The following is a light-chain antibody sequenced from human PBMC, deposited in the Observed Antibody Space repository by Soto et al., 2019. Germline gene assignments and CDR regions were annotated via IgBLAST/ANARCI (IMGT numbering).Light chain of an antibody. V-gene: IGKV3-20*01. CDR2: SAS. Sequence: VLTQSPGTVSLSPGARATVSCRASQSVSNSYLAWCQQKPGQPPRLLIYSASSRSNGIPDRSSGSGPGTEFTLTSSRLEPVDLEGYHCQRYGTLPNPFSQGPHLQIK. J-gene: IGKJ2*01. CDR3: QRYGTLPNP. CDR1: QSVSNSY.